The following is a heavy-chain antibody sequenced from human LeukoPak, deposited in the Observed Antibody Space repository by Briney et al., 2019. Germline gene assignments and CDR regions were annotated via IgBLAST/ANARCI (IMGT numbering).Heavy chain of an antibody. CDR3: ARVSYDSSGYYYWGSLDY. J-gene: IGHJ4*02. D-gene: IGHD3-22*01. V-gene: IGHV3-48*03. CDR2: ISSSGSTI. CDR1: GFTFSSYE. Sequence: GGSLRLSCAASGFTFSSYEMNWVRQAPGKGLEWVSYISSSGSTIYYADSVKGRFTISRDNAKNSLYLQMNSLRAEDTAVYHCARVSYDSSGYYYWGSLDYWGQGTLVTVSS.